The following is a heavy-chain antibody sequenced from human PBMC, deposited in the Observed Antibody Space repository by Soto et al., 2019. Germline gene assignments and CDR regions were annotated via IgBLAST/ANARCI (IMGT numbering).Heavy chain of an antibody. V-gene: IGHV4-38-2*01. Sequence: SETLSLTCFVSGYSISIRYYCGLIRQPPGKGLEWIGSIYHSGTTYYNPSLKSRVTISLDTSRNQFSLKLTYVTAADTAVYYCARSLLTSSWYAGSWGQGTLVTVSS. D-gene: IGHD6-13*01. CDR1: GYSISIRYY. J-gene: IGHJ5*02. CDR3: ARSLLTSSWYAGS. CDR2: IYHSGTT.